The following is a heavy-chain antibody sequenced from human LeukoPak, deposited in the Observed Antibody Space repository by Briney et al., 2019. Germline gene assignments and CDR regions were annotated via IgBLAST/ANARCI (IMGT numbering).Heavy chain of an antibody. CDR3: ARGEQWLVPYYYYYGMDV. D-gene: IGHD6-19*01. Sequence: GGSLRLSCAASGFTVSSNYMSWVRQAPGKGLEWVSVIYSGGSTYFADSVKGRFTISRDNSKNTLYLQMNSLRAEDTAVYYCARGEQWLVPYYYYYGMDVWGQGTTVTVSS. J-gene: IGHJ6*02. V-gene: IGHV3-53*01. CDR1: GFTVSSNY. CDR2: IYSGGST.